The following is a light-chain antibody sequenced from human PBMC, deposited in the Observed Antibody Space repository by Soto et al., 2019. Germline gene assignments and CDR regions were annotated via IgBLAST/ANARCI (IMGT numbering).Light chain of an antibody. CDR3: HQYGSSPRT. CDR2: GAS. Sequence: EIVLTQSPGTLSLSPGERVTLSCRASQSLTSNYLAWYQQKPGQAPRLLIYGASTRATGIPDRFSGSGSGTDFTLTISRLEPEDFAVYYCHQYGSSPRTFGQGTKVDIK. J-gene: IGKJ1*01. V-gene: IGKV3-20*01. CDR1: QSLTSNY.